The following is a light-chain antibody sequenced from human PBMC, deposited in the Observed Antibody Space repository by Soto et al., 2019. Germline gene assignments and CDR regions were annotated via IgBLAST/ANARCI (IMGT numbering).Light chain of an antibody. Sequence: QSVLTQPASVSGSPGQSITISCTGTSSDVGGYNYVSWYQQHPGKAPKLMIYEVSNRPSGVSNRFSGSKSGNTASLTISGLQAEDEADYYCSSYTRSSTLVFGNGPKVTVL. V-gene: IGLV2-14*01. CDR1: SSDVGGYNY. J-gene: IGLJ1*01. CDR3: SSYTRSSTLV. CDR2: EVS.